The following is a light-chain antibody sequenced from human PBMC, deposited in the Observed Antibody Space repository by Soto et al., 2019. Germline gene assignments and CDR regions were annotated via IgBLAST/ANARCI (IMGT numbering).Light chain of an antibody. CDR2: GAA. CDR1: PSVSNSC. J-gene: IGKJ1*01. V-gene: IGKV3-20*01. Sequence: IVLPQSPGPLSLSPRERANLSCSPSPSVSNSCLAWYQPKPGQAPRLLIYGAASWATGSPDRFRCSGSGTDFALTISSLEPEDFAVYYCQQYGSSPWTFGQGTKVDIK. CDR3: QQYGSSPWT.